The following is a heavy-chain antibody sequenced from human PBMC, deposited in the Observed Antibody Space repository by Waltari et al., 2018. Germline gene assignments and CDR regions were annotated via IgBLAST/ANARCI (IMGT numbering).Heavy chain of an antibody. CDR1: GFTFSSYW. V-gene: IGHV3-74*01. CDR2: IKSDGSST. Sequence: EVQLVESGGGLVQPGGSLRLSCAASGFTFSSYWMHWVRQAPGKGLVWVSRIKSDGSSTSYADSVKGRFTISRDNAKNTLYLQMNSLRAEDTAVYYCAREYRKLERRGANDYWGQGTLVTVSS. CDR3: AREYRKLERRGANDY. D-gene: IGHD1-1*01. J-gene: IGHJ4*02.